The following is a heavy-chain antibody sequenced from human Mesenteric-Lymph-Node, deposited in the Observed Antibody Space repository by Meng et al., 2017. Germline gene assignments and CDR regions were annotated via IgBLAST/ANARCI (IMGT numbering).Heavy chain of an antibody. CDR1: GVSVSSNSVA. CDR3: ARHNGGTYRFDC. Sequence: QLPLQQPGPGLVKLSQPLSLLCVTSGVSVSSNSVAWSWIRQSPSRGLEWLGRTYYRSKWYNDYAMFVKSRITISQDTSKNQLSLQLNSVTPEDTAVYYCARHNGGTYRFDCWGQGTLVTVSS. J-gene: IGHJ4*02. CDR2: TYYRSKWYN. D-gene: IGHD1-26*01. V-gene: IGHV6-1*01.